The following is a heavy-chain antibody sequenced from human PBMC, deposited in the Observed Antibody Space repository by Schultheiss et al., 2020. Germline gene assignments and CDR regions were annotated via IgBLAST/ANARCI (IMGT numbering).Heavy chain of an antibody. CDR3: ARWGDPTGTTCYYYGMDV. CDR2: IDASGSGT. J-gene: IGHJ6*02. V-gene: IGHV3-21*01. Sequence: GECLKIFCAASGFALNTCSMNWVRQAPGKGLEWVSSIDASGSGTYYADSIRGRFTISSDNAKNSLYLQMDSLRAEDTAVYFCARWGDPTGTTCYYYGMDVWGQGTTVTVSS. CDR1: GFALNTCS. D-gene: IGHD1-1*01.